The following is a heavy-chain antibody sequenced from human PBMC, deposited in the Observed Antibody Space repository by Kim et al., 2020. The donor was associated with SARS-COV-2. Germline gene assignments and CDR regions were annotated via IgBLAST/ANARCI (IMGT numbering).Heavy chain of an antibody. J-gene: IGHJ4*02. CDR3: AKGGTSVIDY. V-gene: IGHV3-74*01. D-gene: IGHD3-16*01. Sequence: GGSLRLSCAASGFTFSSYWMHWVRQAPGKGLVWVSRINSDGGSTSYADSVKGRFTISRDNAKNTLYLQTNSLRAEDTAVYYCAKGGTSVIDYWGQGTLVTVSS. CDR2: INSDGGST. CDR1: GFTFSSYW.